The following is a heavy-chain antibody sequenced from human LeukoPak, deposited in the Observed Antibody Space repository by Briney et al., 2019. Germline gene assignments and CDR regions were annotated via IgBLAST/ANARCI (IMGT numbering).Heavy chain of an antibody. Sequence: GGSLRLSCAASGFTFSSYAMTWVRQAPGQGLEWVSIISGGGGNTYYADSVKGRFTISRDNSKNTLYLQMNSLRAEGTAVYYCAKKATDSAGSYYFDNWGQGTLVTVSS. D-gene: IGHD1-26*01. CDR1: GFTFSSYA. V-gene: IGHV3-23*01. J-gene: IGHJ4*02. CDR3: AKKATDSAGSYYFDN. CDR2: ISGGGGNT.